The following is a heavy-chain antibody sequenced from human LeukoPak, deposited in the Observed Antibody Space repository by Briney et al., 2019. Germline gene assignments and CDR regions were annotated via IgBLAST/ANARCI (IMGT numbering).Heavy chain of an antibody. V-gene: IGHV4-59*12. Sequence: SETLSLTCTVSGGSISSYYWSWIRQPPGKGLEWIGYIYYSGSTNYNPSLKSRVTISVDTSKNQFSLKLSSVTAADTAVYYCARGQYDFWRGWFDPWGQGTLVTVSS. D-gene: IGHD3-3*01. CDR2: IYYSGST. CDR3: ARGQYDFWRGWFDP. CDR1: GGSISSYY. J-gene: IGHJ5*02.